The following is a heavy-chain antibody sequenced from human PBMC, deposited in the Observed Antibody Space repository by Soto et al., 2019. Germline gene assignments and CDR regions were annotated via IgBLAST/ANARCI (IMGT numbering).Heavy chain of an antibody. V-gene: IGHV1-18*01. CDR2: ISAYNGNT. CDR1: GYTFTSYG. J-gene: IGHJ4*02. CDR3: ARSQYYYDSSGYGQ. D-gene: IGHD3-22*01. Sequence: ASVKVSCKASGYTFTSYGISWARQAPGQGLEWKGWISAYNGNTNYAQKLQGRVTMTTDTSTSTAYMELRSLRSDDTAVYYCARSQYYYDSSGYGQWGQGTLVTVSS.